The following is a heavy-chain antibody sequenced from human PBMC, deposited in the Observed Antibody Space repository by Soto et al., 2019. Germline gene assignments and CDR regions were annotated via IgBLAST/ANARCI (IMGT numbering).Heavy chain of an antibody. V-gene: IGHV4-34*01. CDR2: INHSGST. D-gene: IGHD1-7*01. Sequence: SDTLSLTCAVYGGSFSGYYWSWIRQPPGKGLEWIGEINHSGSTNYNPSLKSRVTISVDTSKNQFSLKLSSVTAADTAVYYCARGLRYNWNYVVYYYYRMDVWGQGTTVTVSS. CDR1: GGSFSGYY. J-gene: IGHJ6*02. CDR3: ARGLRYNWNYVVYYYYRMDV.